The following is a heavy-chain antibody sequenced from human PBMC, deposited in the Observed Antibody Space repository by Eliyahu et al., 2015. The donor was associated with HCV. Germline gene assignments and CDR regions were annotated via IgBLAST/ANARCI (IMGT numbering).Heavy chain of an antibody. J-gene: IGHJ6*02. CDR1: GYTFTSYY. CDR2: INPSGGST. CDR3: ARDPSGYSYGQQIYGMDV. V-gene: IGHV1-46*04. D-gene: IGHD5-18*01. Sequence: QVQLVQSGAEVKKPGASVKVSCKASGYTFTSYYMHWVRQAPGQGLEWMGIINPSGGSTSYAQKLQGRVTMTRDTSTSTVYMELSSLRSEDTAVYYCARDPSGYSYGQQIYGMDVWGQGTTVTVSS.